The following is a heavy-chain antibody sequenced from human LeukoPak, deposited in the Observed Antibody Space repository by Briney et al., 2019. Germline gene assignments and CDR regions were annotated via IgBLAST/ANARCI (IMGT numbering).Heavy chain of an antibody. CDR3: ARDRGQSYFDY. CDR1: GFTFRNYG. D-gene: IGHD3-10*01. Sequence: GGSLRLSCATSGFTFRNYGMHWVRQAPGKGLEWVAIIYYDGSNQYYADSVKGRLTISRDNSKNTLYLQLNSLRAEDTAMYYCARDRGQSYFDYWGQGTLVTVSS. CDR2: IYYDGSNQ. J-gene: IGHJ4*02. V-gene: IGHV3-33*01.